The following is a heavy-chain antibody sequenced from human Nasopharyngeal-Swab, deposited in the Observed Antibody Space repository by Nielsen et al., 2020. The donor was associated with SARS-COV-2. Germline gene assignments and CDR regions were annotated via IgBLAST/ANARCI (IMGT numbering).Heavy chain of an antibody. CDR1: GGPLRRSSYY. Sequence: GSGGPLRRSSYYRGLVRPPPGEGVEWIGSIYYCGSTYYNPSLKSRVTISVDTSKNQFSLKLSSVTAADTAVYYCARPYYDSSGYDAWFDPWGQGTLVTVSS. D-gene: IGHD3-22*01. CDR2: IYYCGST. J-gene: IGHJ5*02. V-gene: IGHV4-39*01. CDR3: ARPYYDSSGYDAWFDP.